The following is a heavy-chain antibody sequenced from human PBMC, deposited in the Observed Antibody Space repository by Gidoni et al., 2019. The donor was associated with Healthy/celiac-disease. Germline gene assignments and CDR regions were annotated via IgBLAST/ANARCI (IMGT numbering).Heavy chain of an antibody. J-gene: IGHJ6*03. D-gene: IGHD2-15*01. V-gene: IGHV3-30*18. CDR3: AKDESDCSGGSCYLYYYYMDV. CDR1: GFTFSSYG. Sequence: QVQLVESGGGVVQPGRSLRLSCAASGFTFSSYGMHWVRQAPGKGLEWVAVISYDGSNKYYADSVKGRFTISRDNSKNTLYLQMNSLRAEDTAVYYCAKDESDCSGGSCYLYYYYMDVWGKGTTVTVSS. CDR2: ISYDGSNK.